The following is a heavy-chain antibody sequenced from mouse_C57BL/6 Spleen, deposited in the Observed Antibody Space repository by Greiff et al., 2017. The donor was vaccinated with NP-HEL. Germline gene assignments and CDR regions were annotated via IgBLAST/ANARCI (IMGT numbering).Heavy chain of an antibody. CDR3: ARSGYSNFLDY. V-gene: IGHV1-50*01. CDR2: IDPSDSYT. J-gene: IGHJ2*01. D-gene: IGHD2-5*01. CDR1: GYTFTSYW. Sequence: VQLQQPGAELVKPGASVKLSCKASGYTFTSYWMQWVKQRPGQGLEWIGEIDPSDSYTNYNQKFKGKATLTVDTSSSTAYMQLSSLTSEDSAVYYCARSGYSNFLDYWGQGTTLTVSS.